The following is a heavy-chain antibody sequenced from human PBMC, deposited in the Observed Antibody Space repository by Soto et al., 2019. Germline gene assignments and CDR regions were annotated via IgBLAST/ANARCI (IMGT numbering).Heavy chain of an antibody. CDR1: GASISGYY. CDR2: IYATGTT. Sequence: SEPLSLTCPVSGASISGYYWSWIRKSAGKGLEWIGHIYATGTTDYNPSLKSRVMMSVDTSKKQFSLKLRSVTAADTAVYYCVRDGTKTLRDWFDPWGQGISVTVSS. V-gene: IGHV4-4*07. D-gene: IGHD1-1*01. J-gene: IGHJ5*02. CDR3: VRDGTKTLRDWFDP.